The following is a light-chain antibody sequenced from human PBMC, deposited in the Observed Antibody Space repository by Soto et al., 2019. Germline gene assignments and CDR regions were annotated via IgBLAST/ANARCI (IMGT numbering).Light chain of an antibody. CDR1: QSISSTY. J-gene: IGKJ5*01. V-gene: IGKV3-11*01. CDR3: QQRSNWPPIT. CDR2: DAS. Sequence: EIVMTHSPSTLSVSPGERATLSFRCIQSISSTYLTWYHQKPGQAPRLLIYDASNRATGIPARFSGSGSGTDFTLTISSLEPEDFAVYYCQQRSNWPPITFGQGTRLEIK.